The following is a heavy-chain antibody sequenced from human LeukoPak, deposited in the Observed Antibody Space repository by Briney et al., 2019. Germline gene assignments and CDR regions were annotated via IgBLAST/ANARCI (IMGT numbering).Heavy chain of an antibody. J-gene: IGHJ4*02. CDR1: GYTFTSYG. D-gene: IGHD2-2*01. CDR2: ISAYNGNT. CDR3: ARYCSSTSCNYYFDY. V-gene: IGHV1-18*01. Sequence: ASVKVSCKASGYTFTSYGISWVRQAPGQGLEWMGWISAYNGNTNYAQKLQGRVTMTTDTSTSTAYMELRSLRFDDTAVYYCARYCSSTSCNYYFDYWGQGTLVTVSS.